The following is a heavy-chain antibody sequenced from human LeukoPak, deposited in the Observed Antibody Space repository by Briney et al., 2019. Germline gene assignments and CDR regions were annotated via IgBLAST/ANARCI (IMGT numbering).Heavy chain of an antibody. Sequence: SETLSLTCTVSSGSISTSNYYWGWVRQPPGKALEWIGNIFYSGSTYYSPSLKSRVTISLDTSRNQFSLKLNSVTAADTAVYYCARDVVAAPGTWDYWGQGTLVTVSS. CDR1: SGSISTSNYY. CDR2: IFYSGST. D-gene: IGHD6-13*01. CDR3: ARDVVAAPGTWDY. V-gene: IGHV4-39*07. J-gene: IGHJ4*02.